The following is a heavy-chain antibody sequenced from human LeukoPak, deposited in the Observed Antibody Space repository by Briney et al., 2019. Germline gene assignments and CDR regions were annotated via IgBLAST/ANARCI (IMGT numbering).Heavy chain of an antibody. J-gene: IGHJ4*02. Sequence: GGSLRLSCAASGFTFSSYAMSWVRQAPGKGLEWVSAISGSGAGTFYADSVKGRFTISRDNSENTLYLQMNSLRAEDTAVYYCAKDDGRGNNYRNWGQGTLSPSP. D-gene: IGHD5-18*01. CDR2: ISGSGAGT. V-gene: IGHV3-23*01. CDR3: AKDDGRGNNYRN. CDR1: GFTFSSYA.